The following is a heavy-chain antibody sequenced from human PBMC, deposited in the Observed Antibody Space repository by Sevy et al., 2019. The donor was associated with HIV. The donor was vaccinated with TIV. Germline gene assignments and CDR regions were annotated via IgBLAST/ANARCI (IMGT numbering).Heavy chain of an antibody. Sequence: GGSLRLSCAASGFTFGSYWMTWVRQAPGKGLEWVANIKEDGSGRFYVDSVRGRFTVSRDNAKKTLYLQMNKLRDEDTALYYCARLYSSSSGRGLDNWGQGALVTVSS. CDR1: GFTFGSYW. CDR3: ARLYSSSSGRGLDN. J-gene: IGHJ4*02. D-gene: IGHD6-6*01. V-gene: IGHV3-7*01. CDR2: IKEDGSGR.